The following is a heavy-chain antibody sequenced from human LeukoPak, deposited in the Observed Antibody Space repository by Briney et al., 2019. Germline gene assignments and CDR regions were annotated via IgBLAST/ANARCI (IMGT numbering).Heavy chain of an antibody. Sequence: ASVTVSSTASGYTFTSYYMHWVRQTPGQGLEWMGIINPSGCSTSYAQKFQGRVTMTRDMSTSTVYMELSSLRSEDTAVYYCARGGNWIDYWGQGTLVTVSS. V-gene: IGHV1-46*01. CDR3: ARGGNWIDY. CDR2: INPSGCST. D-gene: IGHD1-20*01. CDR1: GYTFTSYY. J-gene: IGHJ4*02.